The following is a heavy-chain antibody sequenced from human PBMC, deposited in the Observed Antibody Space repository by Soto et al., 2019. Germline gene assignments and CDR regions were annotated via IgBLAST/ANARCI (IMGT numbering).Heavy chain of an antibody. V-gene: IGHV1-18*01. Sequence: QGQLVQSGGEAKKPGASVKVSCKASGYTFTRYGISWVRQAPGQGLEWMGWISGYNGDTNYAQKCQGRGTMTIDTSTSAAYMELRSLTSDDTAVYYCAKNGQPPYYYYGMDVWGQGTTVTVSS. CDR3: AKNGQPPYYYYGMDV. CDR2: ISGYNGDT. CDR1: GYTFTRYG. D-gene: IGHD2-8*01. J-gene: IGHJ6*02.